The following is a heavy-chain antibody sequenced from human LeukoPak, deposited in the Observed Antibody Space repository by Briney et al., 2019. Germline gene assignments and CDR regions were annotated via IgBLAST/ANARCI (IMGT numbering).Heavy chain of an antibody. J-gene: IGHJ4*02. Sequence: GGSLRLSCAASGFTFSTYTMSWVRQAPGKGLEWVSAISGSGGNTYYADSVKGRFTISRDNSKNTLYLQTDSLRADDTAVYYCAKAAFSRTSHFDYWGQGTLVTASS. V-gene: IGHV3-23*01. CDR1: GFTFSTYT. CDR2: ISGSGGNT. D-gene: IGHD6-6*01. CDR3: AKAAFSRTSHFDY.